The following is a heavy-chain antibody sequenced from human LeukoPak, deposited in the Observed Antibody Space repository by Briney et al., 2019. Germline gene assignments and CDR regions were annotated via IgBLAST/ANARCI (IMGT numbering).Heavy chain of an antibody. V-gene: IGHV3-64D*09. D-gene: IGHD1-1*01. CDR3: VKDCSRDWNGHWFDS. CDR1: GFTFSNYV. J-gene: IGHJ5*01. Sequence: GGSLRLSCSASGFTFSNYVMHWVRQAPGKGLEYVSATSANGDTTYYTDSVKGRFTISRDNSKNTVYLHMSGLRAEDTAVYFCVKDCSRDWNGHWFDSWGQGTLVTVSS. CDR2: TSANGDTT.